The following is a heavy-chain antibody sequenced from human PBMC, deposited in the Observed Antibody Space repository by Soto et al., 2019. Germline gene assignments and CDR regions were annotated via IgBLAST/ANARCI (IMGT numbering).Heavy chain of an antibody. D-gene: IGHD5-18*01. J-gene: IGHJ6*02. CDR2: IYPGDSDT. CDR1: GYSFTSYW. V-gene: IGHV5-51*01. Sequence: PGESLKISCKGSGYSFTSYWIGWVRQMPGKGLEWMGIIYPGDSDTRYSPSFQGQVTISAGKSISTAYLQWSSLKASDTAMYYCARHGYSYGIRTHYYFGMDVWGQGTTVTVSS. CDR3: ARHGYSYGIRTHYYFGMDV.